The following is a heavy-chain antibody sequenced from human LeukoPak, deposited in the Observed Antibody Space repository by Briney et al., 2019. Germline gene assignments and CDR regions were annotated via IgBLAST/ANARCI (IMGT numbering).Heavy chain of an antibody. CDR3: ARGRLARSPYFDY. V-gene: IGHV4-59*01. CDR2: IYYSGST. J-gene: IGHJ4*02. Sequence: PSETLSLTCTVSGGSISSYYWSWIRQPPGKGLEWIGYIYYSGSTDCNPSLKSRVTISVETSKNQFSLNLSSVTAADTAVYYCARGRLARSPYFDYWGQGTLVTVSS. D-gene: IGHD6-19*01. CDR1: GGSISSYY.